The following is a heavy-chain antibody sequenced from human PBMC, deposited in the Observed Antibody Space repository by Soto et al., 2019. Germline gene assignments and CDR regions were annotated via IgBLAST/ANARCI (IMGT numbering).Heavy chain of an antibody. D-gene: IGHD1-26*01. V-gene: IGHV3-7*01. J-gene: IGHJ5*02. CDR3: MRDGREVDSPYNWFDP. CDR1: GFSFSKSW. CDR2: IKFDGSEE. Sequence: EVQLVESGGGLVQPGGSLRLSCAASGFSFSKSWMNWVRQAPGKGLEWVANIKFDGSEEKYVDSVKGRFTISRDNAMNSLYLQMNSLRVEDTAVYYCMRDGREVDSPYNWFDPWGQGTRVTVSS.